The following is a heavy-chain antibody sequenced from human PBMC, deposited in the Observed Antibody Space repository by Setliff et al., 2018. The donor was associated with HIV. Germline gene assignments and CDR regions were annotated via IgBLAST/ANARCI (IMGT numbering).Heavy chain of an antibody. CDR1: GGTFSNYA. V-gene: IGHV1-69*10. CDR2: LIPIVDIT. Sequence: ASVKVSCKASGGTFSNYAFSWVRQAPGQGLEWMGGLIPIVDITKSTQKFRDRVTFTAHESTKTAQMELSGLTFEDTAVYYCAKGPNFEDAFDIWGQGTVVTVSS. CDR3: AKGPNFEDAFDI. D-gene: IGHD2-8*01. J-gene: IGHJ3*02.